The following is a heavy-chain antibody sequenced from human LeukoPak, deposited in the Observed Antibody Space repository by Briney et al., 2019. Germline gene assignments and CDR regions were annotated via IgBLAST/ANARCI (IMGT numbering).Heavy chain of an antibody. D-gene: IGHD6-13*01. J-gene: IGHJ4*02. CDR3: AKDIFGYSSSRAIDY. CDR2: LAWNSGSV. CDR1: GFTFDDYA. Sequence: GRSLRLSCAASGFTFDDYAMHWVRQAPGKGLKWVSGLAWNSGSVAYADSVKGRFTISRDNAKNSLYLQMNSLRAEDTALYYCAKDIFGYSSSRAIDYWGQGTLVTVSS. V-gene: IGHV3-9*01.